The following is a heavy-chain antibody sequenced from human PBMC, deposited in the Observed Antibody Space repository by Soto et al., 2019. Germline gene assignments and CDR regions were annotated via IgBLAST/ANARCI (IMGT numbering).Heavy chain of an antibody. D-gene: IGHD5-18*01. V-gene: IGHV3-23*01. CDR3: ARTDTAMVLDY. CDR2: ISGSGDYT. Sequence: GGSLRLSCAASGFTFDSYAMNWVRQAPGKGLEWVSTISGSGDYTYYTDSVKGRFTISRDNSKNTLYLQMNSLRAEDTAVYYCARTDTAMVLDYWGQGTLVTVSS. CDR1: GFTFDSYA. J-gene: IGHJ4*02.